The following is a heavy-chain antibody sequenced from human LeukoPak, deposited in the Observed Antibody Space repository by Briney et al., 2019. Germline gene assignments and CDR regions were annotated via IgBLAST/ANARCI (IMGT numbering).Heavy chain of an antibody. D-gene: IGHD5-12*01. CDR2: ISYDGSNK. J-gene: IGHJ4*02. CDR3: AKAGSSGYDFWGEFDY. V-gene: IGHV3-30*18. CDR1: GFTFSSFG. Sequence: GGSLRLSCAASGFTFSSFGMHWVRQAPAKGLEWVAVISYDGSNKYYADSVKGRFTISRDNSKNTLYLQMNSLRAEDTAVYYCAKAGSSGYDFWGEFDYWGQGTLVTVSS.